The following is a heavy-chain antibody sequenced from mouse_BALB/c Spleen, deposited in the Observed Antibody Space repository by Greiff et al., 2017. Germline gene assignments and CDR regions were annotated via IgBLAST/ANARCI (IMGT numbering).Heavy chain of an antibody. CDR3: ARQGLLRRPFDV. D-gene: IGHD1-2*01. V-gene: IGHV5-12-2*01. Sequence: DVMLVESGGGLVQPGGSLKLSCAASGFTFSSYTMSWVRQTPEKRLEWVAYISNGGGSTYYPDTVKGRFTISRDNAKNTLYLQMSSLKSEDTAMYYCARQGLLRRPFDVWGAGTTVTVSS. CDR2: ISNGGGST. J-gene: IGHJ1*01. CDR1: GFTFSSYT.